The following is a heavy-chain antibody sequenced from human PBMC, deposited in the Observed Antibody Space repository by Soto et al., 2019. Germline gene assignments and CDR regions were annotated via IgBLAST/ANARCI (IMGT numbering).Heavy chain of an antibody. D-gene: IGHD2-2*01. V-gene: IGHV1-2*02. CDR3: ARDSGYCTSTSCYYFDS. CDR2: ISPDSGGT. Sequence: GASVKVSCKASGYTFTGYYMHWVRQAPGQGLEWMGWISPDSGGTNYAQKFQGRVTMTRDTSITTAHMELTSLRSDDTAVYFCARDSGYCTSTSCYYFDSWGQGSQVTVSS. J-gene: IGHJ4*02. CDR1: GYTFTGYY.